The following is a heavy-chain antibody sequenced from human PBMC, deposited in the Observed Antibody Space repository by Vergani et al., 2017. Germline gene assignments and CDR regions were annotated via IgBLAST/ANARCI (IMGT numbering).Heavy chain of an antibody. D-gene: IGHD3-10*01. CDR1: GGSMSGYY. J-gene: IGHJ5*02. Sequence: QVRLQESGPGLVKPSETLSLTCSVSGGSMSGYYWSWIRQPPGKELEWIGYMYHSGSTNYNPSLETRVTISGDTFKNQFSLKLNSVTAADTAVYYCGRVSDFPGLGSRLLDLWGQGILGTVSS. CDR2: MYHSGST. V-gene: IGHV4-59*01. CDR3: GRVSDFPGLGSRLLDL.